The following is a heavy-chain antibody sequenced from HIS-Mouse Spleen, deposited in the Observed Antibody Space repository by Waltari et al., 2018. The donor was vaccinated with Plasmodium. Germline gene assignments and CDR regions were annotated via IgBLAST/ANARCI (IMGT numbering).Heavy chain of an antibody. J-gene: IGHJ3*02. Sequence: QVQLQESGPGLVKPSETLSLTCTVSGGSISSYYWSWIRQPPGKGLGWIGYNYYRGSTNYNPPLKRRVTISVDSSKNQFSLKLSSVTAADTAVYYCARVGRRIWGAFDIWGQGTMVTVSS. CDR3: ARVGRRIWGAFDI. D-gene: IGHD3-16*01. V-gene: IGHV4-59*01. CDR1: GGSISSYY. CDR2: NYYRGST.